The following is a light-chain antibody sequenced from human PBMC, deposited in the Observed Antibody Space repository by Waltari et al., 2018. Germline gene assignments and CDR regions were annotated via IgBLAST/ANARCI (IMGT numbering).Light chain of an antibody. CDR3: MQGTHRPWT. J-gene: IGKJ1*01. CDR1: QSLVHSDGNTS. CDR2: RVS. Sequence: DVVMTQSPLSLPVTLGQPASISCRSSQSLVHSDGNTSSNWFQQRPGQSPRRLFYRVSNRDSGVPDRFSGSGSGTDFTLKISRVEAEDVGVYYCMQGTHRPWTFGQGTKVEIK. V-gene: IGKV2-30*02.